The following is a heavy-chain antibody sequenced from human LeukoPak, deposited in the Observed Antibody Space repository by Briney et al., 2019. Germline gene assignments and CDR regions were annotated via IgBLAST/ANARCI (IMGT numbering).Heavy chain of an antibody. D-gene: IGHD6-6*01. Sequence: SETLSLTCTVSGGSISSSSYYWGWIRQPPGKGLEWIGSIYYSGSTYYNPSLKSRVTISVDTSKNQFSLKLSSVTAADTAVYYCARGWSSSRAFDIWGQGTMVTVSS. J-gene: IGHJ3*02. CDR2: IYYSGST. V-gene: IGHV4-39*07. CDR1: GGSISSSSYY. CDR3: ARGWSSSRAFDI.